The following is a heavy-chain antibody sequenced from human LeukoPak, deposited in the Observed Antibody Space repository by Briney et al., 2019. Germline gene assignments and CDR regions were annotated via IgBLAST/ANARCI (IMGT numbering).Heavy chain of an antibody. D-gene: IGHD6-13*01. CDR1: GGSISRYY. J-gene: IGHJ4*02. CDR2: IYDSGST. Sequence: SETLSLTCTVSGGSISRYYWSWIRQPPGKGLEWIGYIYDSGSTNYHPSLKSRVTISVDTSMNQFSLRLSSVTAADTAVYYCGRQESGASSSWYDFDYWGQGTLVTVSS. CDR3: GRQESGASSSWYDFDY. V-gene: IGHV4-59*08.